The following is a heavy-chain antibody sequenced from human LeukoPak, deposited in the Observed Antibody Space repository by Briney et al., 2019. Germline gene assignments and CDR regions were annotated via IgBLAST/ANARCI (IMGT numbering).Heavy chain of an antibody. CDR3: ARRSEDKYYYGSGSYHPPLNYYYYGMDV. CDR1: GGTFSSYA. D-gene: IGHD3-10*01. J-gene: IGHJ6*02. CDR2: ITTIFGTA. V-gene: IGHV1-69*19. Sequence: KVSCKASGGTFSSYAISWVRQAPGQGLEWMGGITTIFGTANNAQKFQGRVTITADESTSTAYMELSSLRSEDTAVYYCARRSEDKYYYGSGSYHPPLNYYYYGMDVWGQGTTVT.